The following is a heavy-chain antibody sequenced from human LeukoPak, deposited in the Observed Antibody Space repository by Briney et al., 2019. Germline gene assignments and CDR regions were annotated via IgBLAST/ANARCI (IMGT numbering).Heavy chain of an antibody. J-gene: IGHJ3*02. V-gene: IGHV1-2*02. CDR2: INPNSGGT. D-gene: IGHD3-3*01. CDR1: GYTFTSYG. CDR3: ASLDYDFWSGYPIHAFDI. Sequence: ASVKVSCKASGYTFTSYGISWVRQAPGQGLEWMGWINPNSGGTNYAQKFQGRVTMTRDTSISTAYMELSRLRSDDTAVYYCASLDYDFWSGYPIHAFDIWGQGTMVTVSS.